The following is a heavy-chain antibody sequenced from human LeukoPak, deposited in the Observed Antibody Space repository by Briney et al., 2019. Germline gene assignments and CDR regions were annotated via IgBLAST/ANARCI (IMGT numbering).Heavy chain of an antibody. J-gene: IGHJ6*02. CDR3: ARVSGNYYYGMDV. D-gene: IGHD1-20*01. CDR1: GFTFSSYA. V-gene: IGHV3-30*04. CDR2: ISHDGSNK. Sequence: GGSLRLSCAASGFTFSSYAMHWVRQAPGKGLEWVAVISHDGSNKYYADSVKGRFTISRDNSKNTLYLQMNSLRAEDTAVYYCARVSGNYYYGMDVWGQGTTVTVSS.